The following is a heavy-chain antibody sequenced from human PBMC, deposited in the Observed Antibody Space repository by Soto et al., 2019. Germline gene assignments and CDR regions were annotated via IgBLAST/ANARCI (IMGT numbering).Heavy chain of an antibody. CDR2: INHSGST. CDR1: GGSFSGYY. D-gene: IGHD3-10*01. V-gene: IGHV4-34*01. J-gene: IGHJ1*01. CDR3: PSFPARVRSEERAS. Sequence: QVQLQQWGAGLLKPSETLSLTCAVYGGSFSGYYWSWIRQPPGKGLEWIGEINHSGSTNYNPSLKSRVTISVDTSKNQFSLKLSSVTAADTAVYYCPSFPARVRSEERASWGQGTLVTVSS.